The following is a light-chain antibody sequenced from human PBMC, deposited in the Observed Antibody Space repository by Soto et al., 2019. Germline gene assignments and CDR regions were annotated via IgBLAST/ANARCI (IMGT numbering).Light chain of an antibody. CDR3: QHYQSGHPIT. CDR1: QSVGTR. J-gene: IGKJ5*01. CDR2: GAS. V-gene: IGKV3-20*01. Sequence: ILLTQSPYTLSCSPGERATLSCRAAQSVGTRLAWYQHKTGQAPRLLISGASSRATGIPDRFTGSGSETSFTLTISRLEPEDFALYYCQHYQSGHPITFGQGTRLEIK.